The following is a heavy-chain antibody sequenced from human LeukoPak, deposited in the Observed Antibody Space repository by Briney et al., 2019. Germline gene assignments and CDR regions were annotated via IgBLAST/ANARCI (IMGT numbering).Heavy chain of an antibody. J-gene: IGHJ6*03. D-gene: IGHD3-9*01. CDR1: GGTFSSYA. CDR2: IIPIFGTA. CDR3: ARDHHDILTGYYNNYYNYYYMDV. Sequence: SVKVSCKASGGTFSSYAISWVRQAPGQGLEWMGGIIPIFGTANYAQKFQGRVTITTDESTSTAYMELSSLRSEDTAVYYCARDHHDILTGYYNNYYNYYYMDVWGKGTTVTVSS. V-gene: IGHV1-69*05.